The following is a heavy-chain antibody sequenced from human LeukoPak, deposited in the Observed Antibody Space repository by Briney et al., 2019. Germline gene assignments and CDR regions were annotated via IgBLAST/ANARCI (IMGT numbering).Heavy chain of an antibody. J-gene: IGHJ4*02. CDR3: ARRGGYCSGGSCYSGYYFDY. CDR1: GYSFTSYW. V-gene: IGHV5-51*01. CDR2: IYPGDSDT. Sequence: GESLKISCKGSGYSFTSYWIGRVRQMPGKGLEWMGIIYPGDSDTRYSPSFQGQVTISADKSISTAYLQWSSLKASDTAIYYCARRGGYCSGGSCYSGYYFDYWGQGTLVTVSS. D-gene: IGHD2-15*01.